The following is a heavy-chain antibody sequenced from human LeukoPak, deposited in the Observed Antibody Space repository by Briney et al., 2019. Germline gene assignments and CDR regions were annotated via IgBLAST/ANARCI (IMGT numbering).Heavy chain of an antibody. V-gene: IGHV7-4-1*01. CDR2: INTDTGNP. J-gene: IGHJ6*03. Sequence: ASVKVSCKASGYTFTSYAMNWVRQAPGQGLEWMGWINTDTGNPTYAQGFTGRFVFSLDTSVSTTYLQIGSLKPEDTAVYYCARGIGIGTVLMVHGNMDVWGKGTTVTVSS. D-gene: IGHD2-8*01. CDR3: ARGIGIGTVLMVHGNMDV. CDR1: GYTFTSYA.